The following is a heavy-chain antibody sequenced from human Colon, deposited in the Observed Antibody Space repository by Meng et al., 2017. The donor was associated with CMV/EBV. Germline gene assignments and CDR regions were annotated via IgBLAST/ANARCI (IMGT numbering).Heavy chain of an antibody. V-gene: IGHV3-74*01. CDR3: VRVLLDSYGFPFDY. D-gene: IGHD5-18*01. CDR2: ISNDGRTP. CDR1: GFTLSTYG. Sequence: GESLKISCAASGFTLSTYGMHWVRQAPGKGLEWVSRISNDGRTPTYADSVKGRFTISRDNAKNSLYLQMNSLRAEDTAVYYCVRVLLDSYGFPFDYWGQGTLVTVSS. J-gene: IGHJ4*02.